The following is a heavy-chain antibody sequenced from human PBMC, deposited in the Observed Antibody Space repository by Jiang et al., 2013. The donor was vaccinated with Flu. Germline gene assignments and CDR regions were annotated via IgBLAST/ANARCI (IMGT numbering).Heavy chain of an antibody. CDR1: GYTFTTYA. V-gene: IGHV1-3*01. CDR2: INAGNGNT. D-gene: IGHD2-21*02. CDR3: ARDYCGGDCFPDY. J-gene: IGHJ4*02. Sequence: GAEVKKPGASVKVSCKASGYTFTTYAMHWVRQAPGQRLEWMGWINAGNGNTKYSQNFQGRVTITRDTSASTAYMELSSLRSEDTAVYYCARDYCGGDCFPDYWGQGTLVTVSS.